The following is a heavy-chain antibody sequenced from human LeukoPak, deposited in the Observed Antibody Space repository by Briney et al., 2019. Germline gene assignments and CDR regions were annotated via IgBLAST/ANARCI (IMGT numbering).Heavy chain of an antibody. Sequence: GRSLSLSCAASGLTFSSYLMSLVRQAPGKGLEGVANIKQDGSEKYHVDSVKGRFTISRDNAKNALYLQMNSHRPEDQAVYYCAPPWSRPFYVPRSYWG. V-gene: IGHV3-7*01. J-gene: IGHJ4*01. D-gene: IGHD5/OR15-5a*01. CDR2: IKQDGSEK. CDR3: APPWSRPFYVPRSY. CDR1: GLTFSSYL.